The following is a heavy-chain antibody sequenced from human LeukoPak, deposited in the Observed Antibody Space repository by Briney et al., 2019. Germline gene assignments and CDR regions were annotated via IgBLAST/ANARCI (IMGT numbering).Heavy chain of an antibody. D-gene: IGHD2-2*01. CDR3: VNAGEPCTSTSCYQRVGYYYYMDV. V-gene: IGHV3-30*02. CDR2: IQYDGSNK. CDR1: GFIFSNFG. J-gene: IGHJ6*03. Sequence: GGSLRLSCAASGFIFSNFGMHWVRQAPGKGLEWLAFIQYDGSNKYHADSVKGRFTISRDNSKNTLYLQMNILRAEDTAVYHCVNAGEPCTSTSCYQRVGYYYYMDVWGKGTTITVSS.